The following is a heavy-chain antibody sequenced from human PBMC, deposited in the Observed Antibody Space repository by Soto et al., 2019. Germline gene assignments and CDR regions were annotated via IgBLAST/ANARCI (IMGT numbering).Heavy chain of an antibody. CDR3: ASMGYHYGSGSYPLDY. CDR1: GGSISSYY. D-gene: IGHD3-10*01. Sequence: QVQLQESGPGLVKPSETLSLTCTVSGGSISSYYWTWIRQPPGKGLEWIGFMYNSGSTHYNPSLKSRVTISLDTSKYQFSLNLRPVTAADTAVYYCASMGYHYGSGSYPLDYWGQGTLVTVSS. CDR2: MYNSGST. J-gene: IGHJ4*02. V-gene: IGHV4-59*08.